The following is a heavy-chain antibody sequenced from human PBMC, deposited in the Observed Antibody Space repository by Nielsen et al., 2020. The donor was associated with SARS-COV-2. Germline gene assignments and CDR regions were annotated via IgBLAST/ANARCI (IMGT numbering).Heavy chain of an antibody. J-gene: IGHJ3*02. D-gene: IGHD1-26*01. CDR1: GYTFADYW. CDR3: ARQWDLPPFNAFDI. Sequence: GESLKISCKGSGYTFADYWIAWVRQMPGEGLEWMGIIYPGDYDTRYNPSFQGQVTFSADRSLNTAYLQWSSLKASDTALYYCARQWDLPPFNAFDIWGQGTLVTVSS. V-gene: IGHV5-51*01. CDR2: IYPGDYDT.